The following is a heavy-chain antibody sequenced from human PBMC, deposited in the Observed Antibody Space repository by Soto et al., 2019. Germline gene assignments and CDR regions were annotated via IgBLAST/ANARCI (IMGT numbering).Heavy chain of an antibody. CDR3: AKGGDSYSYRLQALDI. Sequence: QVQLVESGGGVVQPGRSLRISCVASGFTFSYYGMHWVRQAPGKGLEWVAVISYDGSDKFYADSVKGRFTISRDNSKNTVYLQMNSLRPDDTAVFYCAKGGDSYSYRLQALDIWGQGTMVTVSS. V-gene: IGHV3-30*18. D-gene: IGHD3-16*02. CDR2: ISYDGSDK. J-gene: IGHJ3*02. CDR1: GFTFSYYG.